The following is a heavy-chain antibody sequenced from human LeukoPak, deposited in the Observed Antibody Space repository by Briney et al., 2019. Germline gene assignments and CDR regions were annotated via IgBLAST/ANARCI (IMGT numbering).Heavy chain of an antibody. CDR1: GFTFDDYC. CDR2: INWNGGST. V-gene: IGHV3-20*04. CDR3: ARNSYDSSGYYYYMDV. Sequence: GGSLRLSCGASGFTFDDYCMSWVRQTPGEGLEWVSGINWNGGSTGYADSVKGRFTISRDNAKNSLYLQMNSLRAEDTALYYCARNSYDSSGYYYYMDVWGKGTTVTVSS. J-gene: IGHJ6*03. D-gene: IGHD3-22*01.